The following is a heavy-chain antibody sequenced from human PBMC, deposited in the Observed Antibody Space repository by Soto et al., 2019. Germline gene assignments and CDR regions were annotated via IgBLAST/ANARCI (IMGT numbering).Heavy chain of an antibody. Sequence: DVQLVESGGGLIQPGGSLRLSCAVSGFSVSSKSMSWVRQAAGKGLVGVSFIYAGSITFYADSVKGRFTISRDDSNNSLYLQMNSLRADDTAVYYCARMPYDYSGTIFYYWGQGTQVTVYS. J-gene: IGHJ4*02. CDR2: IYAGSIT. CDR3: ARMPYDYSGTIFYY. D-gene: IGHD3-22*01. CDR1: GFSVSSKS. V-gene: IGHV3-53*01.